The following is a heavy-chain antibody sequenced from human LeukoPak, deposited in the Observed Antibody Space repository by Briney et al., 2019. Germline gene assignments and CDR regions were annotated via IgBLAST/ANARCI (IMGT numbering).Heavy chain of an antibody. Sequence: SETLSLTCTVSGGSISSYYWSWIRQPPGKGLEWIGYIYYSGSTNYNPSLKSRVTISVDTSKNQFSLKLSSVTAADTAVYYCAREECSSGSCFLDYWGQGTLVTVSS. V-gene: IGHV4-59*13. CDR1: GGSISSYY. CDR2: IYYSGST. CDR3: AREECSSGSCFLDY. D-gene: IGHD2-15*01. J-gene: IGHJ4*02.